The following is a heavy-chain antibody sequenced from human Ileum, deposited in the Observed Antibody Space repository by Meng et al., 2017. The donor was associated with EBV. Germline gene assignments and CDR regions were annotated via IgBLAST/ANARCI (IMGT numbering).Heavy chain of an antibody. D-gene: IGHD3-22*01. CDR1: GCSLSTSGVS. V-gene: IGHV2-5*01. CDR3: AHTKHSSGYYYHDY. CDR2: IYWNDDK. J-gene: IGHJ4*02. Sequence: QITVKESGPTLVEPTQTLTLTCTFSGCSLSTSGVSVGWIRQPPGKALEWLAVIYWNDDKGYSPSLKSRLTITKDTSKNQVVLTMTNMDPVDTATYYCAHTKHSSGYYYHDYWGQGTLVTVSS.